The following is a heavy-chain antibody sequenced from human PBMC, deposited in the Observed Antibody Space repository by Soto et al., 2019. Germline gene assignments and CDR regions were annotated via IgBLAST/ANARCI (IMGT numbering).Heavy chain of an antibody. Sequence: GGSLRLSCGASGFTFSSYWMHWVRQAPGKGLVWVSRINSDGSSTTYADSVKGRFTISRDNAKNTLFLQMNSLRAENTAVYYCARGPLCSGGSCLDYWGQGTLVTVSS. D-gene: IGHD2-15*01. V-gene: IGHV3-74*01. CDR3: ARGPLCSGGSCLDY. CDR1: GFTFSSYW. J-gene: IGHJ4*02. CDR2: INSDGSST.